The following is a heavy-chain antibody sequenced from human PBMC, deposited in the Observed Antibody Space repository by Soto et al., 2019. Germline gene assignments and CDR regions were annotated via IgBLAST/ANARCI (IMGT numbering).Heavy chain of an antibody. CDR2: IYPGDSDT. CDR1: GYSFTSYW. D-gene: IGHD4-4*01. Sequence: PGESLKISCKGSGYSFTSYWIGWVRQMPGKGLEWMGIIYPGDSDTRYSPSFQGQVTISADKSISTAYLQWSSLKASDTAMYYCARPSRPRENTHTVNYYYYGMDVWGQGTTVTVSS. CDR3: ARPSRPRENTHTVNYYYYGMDV. J-gene: IGHJ6*02. V-gene: IGHV5-51*01.